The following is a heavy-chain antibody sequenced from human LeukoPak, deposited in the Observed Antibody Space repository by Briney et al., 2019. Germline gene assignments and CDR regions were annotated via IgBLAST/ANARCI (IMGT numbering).Heavy chain of an antibody. CDR2: INTNGANT. CDR3: ASLGTLVP. Sequence: GGSLRLSCSASGFTFKSYAMHWVRQAPGKGLEYVSSINTNGANTYYADSVKGRFTISRDNAKNTLYLQMNSLRDEDTAVYYCASLGTLVPWGQGTLVTVSS. CDR1: GFTFKSYA. V-gene: IGHV3-64*04. J-gene: IGHJ5*02. D-gene: IGHD3-9*01.